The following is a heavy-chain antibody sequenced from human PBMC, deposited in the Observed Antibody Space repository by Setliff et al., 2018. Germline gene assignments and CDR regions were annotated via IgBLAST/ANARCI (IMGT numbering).Heavy chain of an antibody. CDR2: ISNDGRRT. J-gene: IGHJ4*02. V-gene: IGHV3-64*02. CDR3: VRWVDGKADY. Sequence: GGSLRLSCVASGFTFSNYAMHWVRQAPVRGLEYVSAISNDGRRTYYTDSVKGRFTISRDNSKNTLYLQMGSLRPEDMAVYYCVRWVDGKADYWGQGTLVTVSS. CDR1: GFTFSNYA.